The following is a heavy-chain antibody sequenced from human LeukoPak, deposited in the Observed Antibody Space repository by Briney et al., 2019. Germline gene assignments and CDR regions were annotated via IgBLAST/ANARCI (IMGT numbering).Heavy chain of an antibody. CDR3: ASPEGGYSYGYVY. V-gene: IGHV1-69*13. D-gene: IGHD5-18*01. J-gene: IGHJ4*02. CDR2: IIPIFGTA. CDR1: GGTFSSYA. Sequence: SVTVSCKASGGTFSSYAISWVRQAPGQGLEWMGGIIPIFGTANYAQKFQGRVTITADESMSTAYMELSSLRSEDTAVYYCASPEGGYSYGYVYWGQGTLVTVSS.